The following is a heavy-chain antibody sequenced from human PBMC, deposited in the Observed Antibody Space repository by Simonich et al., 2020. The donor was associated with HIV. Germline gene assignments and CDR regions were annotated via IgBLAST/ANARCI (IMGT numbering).Heavy chain of an antibody. V-gene: IGHV3-30*07. CDR3: VRGGEKQLPHS. CDR1: GFNFSNYA. J-gene: IGHJ4*02. D-gene: IGHD1-1*01. CDR2: ISYEGNNQ. Sequence: HVQLVESGGGVVQPGRSLRLSCAASGFNFSNYAIYWVRQAPGKGLRWVAVISYEGNNQNYADSVKGRFTISRDNSKNTLYLQMNNLRAEDTAVYYCVRGGEKQLPHSWGQGTLVTVSS.